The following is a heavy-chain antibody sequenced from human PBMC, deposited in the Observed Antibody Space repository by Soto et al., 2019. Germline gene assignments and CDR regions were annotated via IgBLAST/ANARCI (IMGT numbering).Heavy chain of an antibody. J-gene: IGHJ4*02. D-gene: IGHD3-3*01. CDR1: GYTFTSYA. CDR3: ARDLGGYDFWSGPDY. V-gene: IGHV1-3*01. CDR2: INAGNGNT. Sequence: QVQLVQSGAEVKKPGASVKVSCKASGYTFTSYAMHWVRQAPGQRLEWMGWINAGNGNTKYSQKFQGRVTITRDTSASTAYMELSSLRSEDTAVYYCARDLGGYDFWSGPDYWGQGTLVTVSS.